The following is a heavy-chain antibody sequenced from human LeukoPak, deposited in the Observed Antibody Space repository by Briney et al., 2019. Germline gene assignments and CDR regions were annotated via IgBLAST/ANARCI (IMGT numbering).Heavy chain of an antibody. Sequence: PGGSLRLSCAASGFTFDDYAMHWVRQAPGKGLEWVTGISWNSGSIGYADSVKGRFTISRDNAKNSLYLQMTSLRADDTAVYYCVKDLTTVTTQGDYWGQGTLVTVSS. CDR2: ISWNSGSI. V-gene: IGHV3-9*01. J-gene: IGHJ4*02. CDR1: GFTFDDYA. CDR3: VKDLTTVTTQGDY. D-gene: IGHD4-17*01.